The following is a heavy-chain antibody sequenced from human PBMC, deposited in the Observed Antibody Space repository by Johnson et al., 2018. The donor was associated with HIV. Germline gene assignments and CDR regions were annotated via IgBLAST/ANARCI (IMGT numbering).Heavy chain of an antibody. CDR1: GFTFSSYW. J-gene: IGHJ3*02. V-gene: IGHV3-74*01. CDR2: INSDGSST. D-gene: IGHD3-3*01. Sequence: VQLVESGGALVQPGGSLRLSCAASGFTFSSYWMHWVRQAPGKGLVWVSRINSDGSSTSYADSVKGRFTISRDNSKNTLYLQMNSLRAEDTAVYYCARDGLEVDAFDIWGQGTMVTVSS. CDR3: ARDGLEVDAFDI.